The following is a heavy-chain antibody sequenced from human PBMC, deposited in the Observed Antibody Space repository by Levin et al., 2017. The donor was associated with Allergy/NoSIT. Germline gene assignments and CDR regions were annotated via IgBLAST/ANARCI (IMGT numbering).Heavy chain of an antibody. J-gene: IGHJ4*02. CDR2: IKSKTDGGTT. CDR1: GFTFTNAY. V-gene: IGHV3-15*01. Sequence: GWSLRLSCAASGFTFTNAYMSWVRQAPGRGLEWVGHIKSKTDGGTTDYAAPVRGRFTISRDDSKNTLYVQMNSLKTEDTAVYYCTTGTWIQLWLADSWGQGTLVTVSS. CDR3: TTGTWIQLWLADS. D-gene: IGHD5-18*01.